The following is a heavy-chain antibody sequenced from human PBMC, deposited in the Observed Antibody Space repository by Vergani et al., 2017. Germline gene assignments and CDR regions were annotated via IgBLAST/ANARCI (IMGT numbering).Heavy chain of an antibody. D-gene: IGHD3-22*01. CDR3: ATTTYYYDSSGYYLDY. V-gene: IGHV1-69*01. CDR2: IIPIFGTA. CDR1: GGTFSSYA. J-gene: IGHJ4*02. Sequence: QVQLVQSGAEVKKPGSSVKVSCKASGGTFSSYAISWVRQAPGQGLAWMGGIIPIFGTANYAQKFQGRVTITADESTSTAYMELSSLRSEDTAVYYCATTTYYYDSSGYYLDYWGQGTLVTVSS.